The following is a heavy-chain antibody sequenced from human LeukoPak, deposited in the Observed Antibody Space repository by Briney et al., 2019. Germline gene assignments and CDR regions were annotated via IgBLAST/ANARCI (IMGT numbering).Heavy chain of an antibody. CDR2: MNPHSGNT. V-gene: IGHV1-8*01. CDR3: ARCCRPYYYDSSGPPYYYYLYV. D-gene: IGHD3-22*01. J-gene: IGHJ6*03. Sequence: ASVKVSCKASGYTFTSYDINWVRQATGQGLEWMGWMNPHSGNTGYAQKFQGRVTMTRNTSISTAYMELSSLRSEDTAVYYCARCCRPYYYDSSGPPYYYYLYVWGKGTTVTVS. CDR1: GYTFTSYD.